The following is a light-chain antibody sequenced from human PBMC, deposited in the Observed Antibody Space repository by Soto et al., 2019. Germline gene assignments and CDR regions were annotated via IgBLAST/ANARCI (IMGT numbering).Light chain of an antibody. CDR1: QSISDT. Sequence: EIVVPQSPATLTVSQGGRATLSCRASQSISDTLAWCPQKPGQAPRLVIYRASARAAGVPARFSGSGSGTEFTLTISRLQSEDFGIYYCQQYDYCWTFGQGTKVDIK. V-gene: IGKV3-15*01. CDR2: RAS. J-gene: IGKJ1*01. CDR3: QQYDYCWT.